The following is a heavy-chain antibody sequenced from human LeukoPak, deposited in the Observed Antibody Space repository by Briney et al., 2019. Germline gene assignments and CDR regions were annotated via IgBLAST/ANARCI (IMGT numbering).Heavy chain of an antibody. CDR1: GGSISSSSYY. CDR2: IYYSGST. CDR3: AKRGYYYYYMDV. D-gene: IGHD5-24*01. V-gene: IGHV4-39*07. J-gene: IGHJ6*03. Sequence: PSETLSLTCTVSGGSISSSSYYWGWIRQPPGKGLEWIGSIYYSGSTYYNPSLKSRVTISVDTSKNQFSLKLSSVTAADTAVYYCAKRGYYYYYMDVWGKGTTVTVSS.